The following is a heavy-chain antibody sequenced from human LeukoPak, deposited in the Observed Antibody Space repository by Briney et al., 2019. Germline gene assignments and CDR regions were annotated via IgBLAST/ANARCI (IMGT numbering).Heavy chain of an antibody. J-gene: IGHJ4*02. D-gene: IGHD6-13*01. CDR3: ARGESIAAAGIDY. V-gene: IGHV3-30-3*01. CDR1: GFTFRSYA. CDR2: ISYDGGIT. Sequence: GGSLRLSCAASGFTFRSYALHWVRQAPGKGLEWVALISYDGGITFYADSVKGRFTISRDNSKNTLYLQMNSLRAEDTAVYYCARGESIAAAGIDYWGQGTLVTVSS.